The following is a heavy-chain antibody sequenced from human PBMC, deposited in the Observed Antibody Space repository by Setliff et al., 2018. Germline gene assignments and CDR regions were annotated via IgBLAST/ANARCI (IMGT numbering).Heavy chain of an antibody. CDR1: GDTFSTYA. J-gene: IGHJ6*02. D-gene: IGHD1-1*01. Sequence: GASVKVSCKASGDTFSTYALSWVRQAPGQGLEWVGGITPIFETAHYAQKFQDRVTSTADKSTSTVYMELNSLISEDTAVYLCARDSVTLGQLERRGGFRYYDMDVWGQGTTVTVSS. CDR3: ARDSVTLGQLERRGGFRYYDMDV. V-gene: IGHV1-69*06. CDR2: ITPIFETA.